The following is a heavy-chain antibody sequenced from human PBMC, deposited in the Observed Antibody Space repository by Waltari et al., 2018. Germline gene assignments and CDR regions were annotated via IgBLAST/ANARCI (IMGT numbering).Heavy chain of an antibody. V-gene: IGHV3-20*01. D-gene: IGHD3-10*01. CDR3: AKEGGYTYYNNYFDS. J-gene: IGHJ5*01. CDR1: GFDFQLNG. Sequence: EAHPVDAGGRGTAPGGSLRTSCVPSGFDFQLNGLGWVGPRQGRGLEWVASISYNGENIDYAEAVEGRFSISRDNAQSSLVLQMNSLRVEDTAFYHCAKEGGYTYYNNYFDSWGQGTRVTVSS. CDR2: ISYNGENI.